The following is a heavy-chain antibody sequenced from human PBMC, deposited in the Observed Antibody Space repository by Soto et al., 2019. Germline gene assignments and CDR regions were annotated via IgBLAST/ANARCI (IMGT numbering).Heavy chain of an antibody. Sequence: GGSLRLSCAASGFTFSNAWMSWVRQAPGKGLEWVGRIKSKTDGGTTDYAAPVKGRFTISRDDSKNTLYLQMNSLKTEDTAVYYCTTAHYYDSSGYYRIDYWGQGTLVTVS. J-gene: IGHJ4*02. CDR2: IKSKTDGGTT. D-gene: IGHD3-22*01. CDR3: TTAHYYDSSGYYRIDY. V-gene: IGHV3-15*01. CDR1: GFTFSNAW.